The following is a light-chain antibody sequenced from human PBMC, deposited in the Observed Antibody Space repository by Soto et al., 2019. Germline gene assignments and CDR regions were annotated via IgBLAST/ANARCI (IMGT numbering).Light chain of an antibody. Sequence: DIQMTQSPLTLSASVGDRVTITCRASQTISRWLAWYQQKPGKAPKLLIYRASSLESGVPSRFSGSGSGTEFTLTIRRLQSDDSATYYCQQSQTWTFGQGTKVEIK. CDR2: RAS. V-gene: IGKV1-5*03. CDR3: QQSQTWT. CDR1: QTISRW. J-gene: IGKJ1*01.